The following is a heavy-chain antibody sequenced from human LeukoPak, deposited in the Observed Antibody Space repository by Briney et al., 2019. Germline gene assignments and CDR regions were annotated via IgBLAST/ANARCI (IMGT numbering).Heavy chain of an antibody. CDR1: GYTFTSNY. Sequence: WASVNVSCKAYGYTFTSNYIHWVRQAPGQGLEWMGMIYPRDGSTSYAQKFQGRVTVTRDTSTSTVHMELSGLRSEDTAVYYRARDQEGFDYWGQGTLVTSPQ. J-gene: IGHJ4*02. V-gene: IGHV1-46*01. CDR2: IYPRDGST. CDR3: ARDQEGFDY.